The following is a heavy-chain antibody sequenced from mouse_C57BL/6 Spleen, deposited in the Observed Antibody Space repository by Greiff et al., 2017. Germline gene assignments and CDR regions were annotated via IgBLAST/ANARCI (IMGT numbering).Heavy chain of an antibody. V-gene: IGHV1-80*01. CDR1: GYAFSSYW. J-gene: IGHJ2*01. CDR2: IYPGDGDT. CDR3: ARSYYYYGYLDY. Sequence: QVQLQQSGAELVKPGASVKISCKASGYAFSSYWMNWVKQRPGKGLEWIGQIYPGDGDTNYNGKFKGKATLTADKSSSTAYMQLSSLTSEDSAVYFCARSYYYYGYLDYWGQGTTLTVSS. D-gene: IGHD1-1*01.